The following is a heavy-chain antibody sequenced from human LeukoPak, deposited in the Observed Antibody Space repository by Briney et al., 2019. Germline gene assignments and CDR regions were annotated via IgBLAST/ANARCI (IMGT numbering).Heavy chain of an antibody. V-gene: IGHV4-4*07. J-gene: IGHJ6*02. Sequence: SETLSLTCTVSGGSISICYWSWIRQPAGKGLDWLGRIHSSGSINHNPSLKSRVTLSVDTSKNQFSLKLTSVAAADTAVYYCARGTFKDGLDVWGQGTTVTVSS. CDR2: IHSSGSI. CDR3: ARGTFKDGLDV. CDR1: GGSISICY. D-gene: IGHD2/OR15-2a*01.